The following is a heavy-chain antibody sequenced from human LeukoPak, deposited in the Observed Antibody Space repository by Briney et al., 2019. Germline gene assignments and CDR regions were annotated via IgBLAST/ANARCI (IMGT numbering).Heavy chain of an antibody. CDR3: ARGGLLQKYNCFDP. J-gene: IGHJ5*02. CDR1: GYTFTSYG. Sequence: GASVTVSCKASGYTFTSYGISWVRRAPGQGLEWIGIINPSPGSTTYAQKFQGRVTMTRDTSTSTVYMELSSLRSEDTAVYYCARGGLLQKYNCFDPWGQGTLVTVSS. D-gene: IGHD3-10*01. CDR2: INPSPGST. V-gene: IGHV1-46*01.